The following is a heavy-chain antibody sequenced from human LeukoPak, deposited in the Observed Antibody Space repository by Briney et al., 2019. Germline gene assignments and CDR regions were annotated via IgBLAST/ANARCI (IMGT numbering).Heavy chain of an antibody. Sequence: GGSLRLSCAASGFTFDDYAMHWVRQAPGKGMEWVSGISWNSGSIGYADSVKGRFTISRDNAKNSLYLQMNSLRAEDTALYYCAKDIGGYCSSTSCFHIGGYYYRMDVWGQGTTVTVSS. CDR2: ISWNSGSI. V-gene: IGHV3-9*01. J-gene: IGHJ6*02. CDR1: GFTFDDYA. D-gene: IGHD2-2*03. CDR3: AKDIGGYCSSTSCFHIGGYYYRMDV.